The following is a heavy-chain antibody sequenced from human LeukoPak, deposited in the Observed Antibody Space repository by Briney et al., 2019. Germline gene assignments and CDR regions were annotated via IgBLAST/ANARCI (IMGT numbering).Heavy chain of an antibody. CDR1: GGTFSSYA. J-gene: IGHJ4*02. Sequence: SVKVSCKASGGTFSSYAISWVRQAPGQGLEWMGGIIPIFGTANYAQKFLGRVTITADESTSTAYMELSSLRSEDTAVYYCARGVRELRYFDWLFNWGQGTLVTVSS. D-gene: IGHD3-9*01. CDR2: IIPIFGTA. V-gene: IGHV1-69*13. CDR3: ARGVRELRYFDWLFN.